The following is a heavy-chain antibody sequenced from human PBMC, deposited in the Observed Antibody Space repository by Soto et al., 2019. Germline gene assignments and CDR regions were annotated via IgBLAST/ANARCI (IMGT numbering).Heavy chain of an antibody. J-gene: IGHJ6*02. CDR3: AHSLVDTARAGWGGDYYYGMDV. V-gene: IGHV2-5*02. CDR2: IYWDDDK. CDR1: GFSLSTSGVG. D-gene: IGHD5-18*01. Sequence: QITLKESGPTLVKPTQTLTLTCTFSGFSLSTSGVGVGWIRQPPGKALEWLALIYWDDDKRYSPSLKSRLTITKDTSKNQVVLTMTNMDPVDTAPYYCAHSLVDTARAGWGGDYYYGMDVWGQGTTVTVSS.